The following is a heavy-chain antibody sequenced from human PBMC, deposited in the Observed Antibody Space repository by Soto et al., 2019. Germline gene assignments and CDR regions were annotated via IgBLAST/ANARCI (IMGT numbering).Heavy chain of an antibody. CDR3: ARVNLDYVTGMDV. V-gene: IGHV4-39*02. J-gene: IGHJ6*02. Sequence: SETLSLTCTFSGGSLSSGSFFWGWIRQPPGKGLEWIGHIYFTGTSSYSPSLKSRVTMFVDTSKNNFSLRLTSVTAADTAVYYCARVNLDYVTGMDVWGQGTTVTVSS. CDR2: IYFTGTS. CDR1: GGSLSSGSFF. D-gene: IGHD4-17*01.